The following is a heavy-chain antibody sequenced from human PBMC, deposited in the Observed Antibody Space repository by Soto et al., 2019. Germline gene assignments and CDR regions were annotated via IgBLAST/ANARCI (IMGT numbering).Heavy chain of an antibody. CDR3: ARHDPLGYCSGGSCYGIDY. CDR1: GYSFTSYW. J-gene: IGHJ4*02. Sequence: GESLKISCKGSGYSFTSYWIGWVRQMPGKGLEWMGIIYPGDSDTRYSPSFQGQVTISADKSISTAYLQWSSLKASDTAMYYCARHDPLGYCSGGSCYGIDYWGQGTLVTVSS. V-gene: IGHV5-51*01. CDR2: IYPGDSDT. D-gene: IGHD2-15*01.